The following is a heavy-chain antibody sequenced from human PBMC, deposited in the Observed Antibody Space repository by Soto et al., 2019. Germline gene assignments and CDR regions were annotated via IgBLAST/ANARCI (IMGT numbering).Heavy chain of an antibody. V-gene: IGHV4-31*11. J-gene: IGHJ4*02. CDR1: GDSISRIDYY. CDR3: ARDLQLWEFDY. CDR2: IYFRGNT. Sequence: LSLTCAVSGDSISRIDYYWTWIRQHPEKGLEWIGNIYFRGNTYYSPSLESRLTISVDTSKNQFSLKLTSVTAADTAVYYCARDLQLWEFDYWGQGTLVTVSS. D-gene: IGHD5-18*01.